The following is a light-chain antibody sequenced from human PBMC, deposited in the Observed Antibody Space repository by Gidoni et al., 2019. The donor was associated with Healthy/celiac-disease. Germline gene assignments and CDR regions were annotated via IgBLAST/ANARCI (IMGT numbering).Light chain of an antibody. CDR2: DVS. Sequence: QSALTQPASVSGSPGQSITISCTGTSSDLGGYNYVSWYQQHPGKAPKVMIYDVSNRPSGVSNRFSGSKSGNTASLTISGLQAEDEADYYCCSFTSSSTVVFGGGTKLTVL. CDR1: SSDLGGYNY. V-gene: IGLV2-14*03. CDR3: CSFTSSSTVV. J-gene: IGLJ2*01.